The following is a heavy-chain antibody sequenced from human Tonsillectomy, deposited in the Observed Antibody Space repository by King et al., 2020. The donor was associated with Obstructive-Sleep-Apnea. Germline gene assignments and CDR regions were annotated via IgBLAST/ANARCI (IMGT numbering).Heavy chain of an antibody. V-gene: IGHV1-8*01. CDR2: MNPTSGNT. Sequence: QLVQSGAEAKKPGASVKVSCKASGYTFTSESISWVRQATGQGLEWMGWMNPTSGNTGYAQKFQGRVTMTRNTSISTAYMELSSLRSEDTAVYYCARGGPHTAMVGYYGMDVWGQGTTVTVSS. J-gene: IGHJ6*02. CDR3: ARGGPHTAMVGYYGMDV. D-gene: IGHD5-18*01. CDR1: GYTFTSES.